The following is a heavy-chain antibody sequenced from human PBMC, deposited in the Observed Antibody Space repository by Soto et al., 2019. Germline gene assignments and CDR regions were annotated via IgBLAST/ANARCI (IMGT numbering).Heavy chain of an antibody. Sequence: GESLKISCKGSGYSFTSYWISWVRQMPGKGLEWMGRIDPSDSYTNYSPSFQGHVTISADKSISTAYLQWSSLKASDTAMYYCARHESPFNWDYYYGMDVWGQGTTVTV. CDR3: ARHESPFNWDYYYGMDV. D-gene: IGHD7-27*01. V-gene: IGHV5-10-1*01. J-gene: IGHJ6*02. CDR2: IDPSDSYT. CDR1: GYSFTSYW.